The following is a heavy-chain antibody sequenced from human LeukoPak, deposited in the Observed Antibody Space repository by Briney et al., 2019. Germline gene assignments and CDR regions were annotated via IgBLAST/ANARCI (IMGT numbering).Heavy chain of an antibody. CDR2: ISSSSSYI. V-gene: IGHV3-21*01. J-gene: IGHJ4*02. CDR1: GFTFSSYS. Sequence: GGSLRLSCAASGFTFSSYSMNWVRQAPGKGLEWVSSISSSSSYIYYADSVKGRFTISRDNAKNSLYLQMNSLRAGDTAVYYCARGNRGYDSIDYWGRGTLVTVSS. CDR3: ARGNRGYDSIDY. D-gene: IGHD5-12*01.